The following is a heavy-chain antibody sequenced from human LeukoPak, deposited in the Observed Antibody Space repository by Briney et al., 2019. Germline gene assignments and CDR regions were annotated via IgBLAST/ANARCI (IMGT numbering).Heavy chain of an antibody. CDR2: FDPEDGET. V-gene: IGHV1-24*01. CDR3: ATPAIKYYYYGMDV. CDR1: GYTLTELS. Sequence: EASVKVSCKVSGYTLTELSMHWVRQAPGKGLEWMGGFDPEDGETIYAQKFRGRVTMTEDTSTDTAYMELSSLRSEDTAVYYCATPAIKYYYYGMDVWGQGTTVTVSS. J-gene: IGHJ6*02.